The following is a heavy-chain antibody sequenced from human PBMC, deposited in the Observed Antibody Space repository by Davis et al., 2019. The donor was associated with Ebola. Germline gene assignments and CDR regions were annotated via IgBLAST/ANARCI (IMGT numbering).Heavy chain of an antibody. CDR1: GFTFSSYA. CDR2: ISGSGGST. CDR3: ASTGSHYYYGMDV. V-gene: IGHV3-23*01. D-gene: IGHD3-10*01. J-gene: IGHJ6*02. Sequence: GESLKISCAASGFTFSSYAMSWVRQAPGKGLEWVSAISGSGGSTYYTDSVKGRFTISRDNSKNTLYLQMNSLRAEDTAVYYCASTGSHYYYGMDVWGQGTTVTGSS.